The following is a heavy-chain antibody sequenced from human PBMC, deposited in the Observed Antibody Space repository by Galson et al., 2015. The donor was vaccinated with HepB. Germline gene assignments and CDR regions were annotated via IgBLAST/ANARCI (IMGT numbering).Heavy chain of an antibody. CDR3: ARQGMVGATTNYFDY. CDR1: GYSFTSYW. J-gene: IGHJ4*02. V-gene: IGHV5-10-1*01. CDR2: IDPSDSYT. Sequence: QSGAEVKKPGESLRISCKGSGYSFTSYWISWVRQMPGKGLEWMGRIDPSDSYTNYSPSFQGHVTISADKSISTAYLQWSSLKASDTAMYYCARQGMVGATTNYFDYWGQGTLVTVSS. D-gene: IGHD1-26*01.